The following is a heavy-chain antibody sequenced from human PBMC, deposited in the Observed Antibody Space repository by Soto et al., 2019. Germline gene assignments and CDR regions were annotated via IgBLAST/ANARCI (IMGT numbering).Heavy chain of an antibody. Sequence: GGSLRLSCAASGFTFSSYGMHWVRQAPGKGLEWVAVISYDGSNKYYADSVKGRFTISRGNSKNTLYLQMNSLRAEDTAVYYCAKGSEYYDFWSGYTSTPFYFDYWGQGTLVTVSS. CDR3: AKGSEYYDFWSGYTSTPFYFDY. D-gene: IGHD3-3*01. CDR1: GFTFSSYG. J-gene: IGHJ4*02. CDR2: ISYDGSNK. V-gene: IGHV3-30*18.